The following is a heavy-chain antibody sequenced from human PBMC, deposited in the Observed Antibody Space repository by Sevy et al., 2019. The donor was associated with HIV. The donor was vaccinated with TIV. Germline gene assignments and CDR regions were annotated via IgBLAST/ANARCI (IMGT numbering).Heavy chain of an antibody. CDR1: GFTFSGSA. J-gene: IGHJ5*02. D-gene: IGHD6-19*01. CDR2: IRSKANSYAT. CDR3: TRRYSSGWYLFDP. V-gene: IGHV3-73*01. Sequence: GGSLRLSCAASGFTFSGSAMHWVRQPSGKGLEWVGRIRSKANSYATAYAASVKGRFTISRDDSKNTAYLQMNSLKTEDTAVYYCTRRYSSGWYLFDPWGQGTLVTVSS.